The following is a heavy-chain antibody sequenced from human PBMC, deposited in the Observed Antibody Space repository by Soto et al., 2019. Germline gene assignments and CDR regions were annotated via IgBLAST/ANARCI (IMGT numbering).Heavy chain of an antibody. Sequence: DVHLVESGGGLVQPGGSLRLSCAVSGFPFSTYAMHWVRQAPGKGLEWISYINSDSTTTFHADSVKGRFTVSRDNAKNSLYLQMRSLRHGDTAVYYCARDLSHWGQGTLVTVSS. V-gene: IGHV3-48*02. CDR2: INSDSTTT. CDR1: GFPFSTYA. CDR3: ARDLSH. J-gene: IGHJ4*02.